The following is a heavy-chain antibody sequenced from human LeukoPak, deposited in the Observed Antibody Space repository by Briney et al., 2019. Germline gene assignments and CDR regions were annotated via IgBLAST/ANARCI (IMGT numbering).Heavy chain of an antibody. J-gene: IGHJ4*02. CDR3: ARDYLGPSDY. CDR2: IKQDGSEK. Sequence: GGSLRLSCAASGFTFSSYWMTWVRQAPGKGLEWVANIKQDGSEKYYVDSAKGRFTISRDNAKNPLYLQMNSLRAEDTTVYYCARDYLGPSDYWGQGTLVTVSS. CDR1: GFTFSSYW. V-gene: IGHV3-7*03. D-gene: IGHD7-27*01.